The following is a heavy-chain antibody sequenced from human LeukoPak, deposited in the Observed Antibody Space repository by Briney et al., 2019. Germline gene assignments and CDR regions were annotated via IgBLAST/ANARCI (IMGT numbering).Heavy chain of an antibody. CDR3: ARYYETTVEAFDI. Sequence: NPSETLSLTCTVSGGSISSSSYYWGWIRQPPGKGLEWIGSIYYSGSTYYNPSLKSRVTISVDTSKNQFSLKLSSVTAADTAVYYCARYYETTVEAFDIWGQGTMVTVSS. CDR1: GGSISSSSYY. J-gene: IGHJ3*02. CDR2: IYYSGST. D-gene: IGHD4-23*01. V-gene: IGHV4-39*01.